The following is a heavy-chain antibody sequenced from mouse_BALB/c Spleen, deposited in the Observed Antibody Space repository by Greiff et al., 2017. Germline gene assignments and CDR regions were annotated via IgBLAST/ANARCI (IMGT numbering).Heavy chain of an antibody. V-gene: IGHV1S132*01. D-gene: IGHD1-1*01. CDR1: GYTFTSYW. CDR2: IFPGTGTT. CDR3: ARGGTTVRLPFAY. Sequence: QVQLKESGAELVKPGASVKLSCKTSGYTFTSYWIQWVKQRPGQGLGWIGEIFPGTGTTYYNEKFKGKATLTIDTSSSTAYMQLSSLTSEDSAVYFCARGGTTVRLPFAYWGQGTLVTVSA. J-gene: IGHJ3*01.